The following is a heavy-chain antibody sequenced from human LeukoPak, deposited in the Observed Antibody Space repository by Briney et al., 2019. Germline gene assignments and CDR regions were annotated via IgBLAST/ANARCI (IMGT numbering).Heavy chain of an antibody. CDR3: ARGFGGIAVAGTGDAFDI. V-gene: IGHV1-2*02. CDR2: INPNSGGT. D-gene: IGHD6-19*01. Sequence: ASVKVSCKASGYTFTGYYMHWVRQAPGQGLEWMGWINPNSGGTNYAQKFQGRVTMTRDTSISTAYMELSRLRSDDTAVYYCARGFGGIAVAGTGDAFDIWGQGTMVTVSS. CDR1: GYTFTGYY. J-gene: IGHJ3*02.